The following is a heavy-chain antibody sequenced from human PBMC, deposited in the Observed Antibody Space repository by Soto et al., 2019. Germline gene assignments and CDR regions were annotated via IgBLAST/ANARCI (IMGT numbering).Heavy chain of an antibody. J-gene: IGHJ4*02. Sequence: SVKVSCTDSGDTFSFYTINWVRQAPGLGLEWMGRVNPILSMSNYAQKFQGRVTMTADKSTNTAYMEMTSLRAEDTAVYYCAKGGRQWLVTSDFNYWGQGALVTVSS. D-gene: IGHD6-19*01. CDR2: VNPILSMS. CDR3: AKGGRQWLVTSDFNY. V-gene: IGHV1-69*02. CDR1: GDTFSFYT.